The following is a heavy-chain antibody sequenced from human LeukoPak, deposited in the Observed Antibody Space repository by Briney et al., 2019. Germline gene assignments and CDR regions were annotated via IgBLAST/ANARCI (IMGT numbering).Heavy chain of an antibody. J-gene: IGHJ6*02. CDR2: FDPEDGET. V-gene: IGHV1-24*01. CDR1: GYTLTELS. CDR3: ATGERAAGTRPDRYYYYGMDV. Sequence: ASVKVSCKVSGYTLTELSMHWVRRAPGKGLEWMGGFDPEDGETIYAQKFQGRVTMTEDTSTDTAYMELSSLRSEDTAVYYCATGERAAGTRPDRYYYYGMDVWGQGTTVTVSS. D-gene: IGHD6-13*01.